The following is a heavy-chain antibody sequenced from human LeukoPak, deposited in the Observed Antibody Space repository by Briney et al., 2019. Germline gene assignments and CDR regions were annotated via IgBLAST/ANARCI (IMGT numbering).Heavy chain of an antibody. D-gene: IGHD3-9*01. CDR1: GFTFSNYF. J-gene: IGHJ4*02. Sequence: GGSLRLSCAASGFTFSNYFMSWVRQAPGKGLEWVANINKDGSGTSYADSVKGRLTISRDNAKSSLYLQMNSLRVEDTAVYYCARGCCSVSGLYFEFWGQGSLVTVSS. CDR2: INKDGSGT. CDR3: ARGCCSVSGLYFEF. V-gene: IGHV3-7*03.